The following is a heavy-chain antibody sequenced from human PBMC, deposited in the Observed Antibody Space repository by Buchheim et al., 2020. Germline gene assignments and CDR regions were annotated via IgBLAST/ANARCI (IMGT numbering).Heavy chain of an antibody. CDR2: IKQDGSEK. Sequence: EVQLVESGGGLVQPGGSLRLSCTASGFTFSSYWMSWVRQAPGKGLEWVANIKQDGSEKYYVDSVKGRFTISRDNAKNSLYLQMNSLRAEDTAVYYCARDSYDFWSGYRLGGMDVWGQGTT. V-gene: IGHV3-7*01. CDR3: ARDSYDFWSGYRLGGMDV. J-gene: IGHJ6*02. CDR1: GFTFSSYW. D-gene: IGHD3-3*01.